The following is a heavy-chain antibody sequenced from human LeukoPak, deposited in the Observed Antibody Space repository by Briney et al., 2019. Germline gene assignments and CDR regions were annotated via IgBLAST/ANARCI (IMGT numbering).Heavy chain of an antibody. J-gene: IGHJ5*02. Sequence: GGSLRLSCAASGFTFSSYSMNWVRQTPGKGLEWVSSISSSSSYIYYADSVKGRFTISRDNAKNSLYLQMNSLRAEDTAVYYCARDERYCSSTSCSLDWFDPWGQGTLVTASS. D-gene: IGHD2-2*01. V-gene: IGHV3-21*01. CDR3: ARDERYCSSTSCSLDWFDP. CDR2: ISSSSSYI. CDR1: GFTFSSYS.